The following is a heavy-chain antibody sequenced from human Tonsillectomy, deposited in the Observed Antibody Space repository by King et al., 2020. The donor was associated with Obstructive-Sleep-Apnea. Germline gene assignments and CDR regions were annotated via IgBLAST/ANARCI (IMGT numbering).Heavy chain of an antibody. CDR2: ISGSGGRI. J-gene: IGHJ6*02. CDR1: GFTFSSHA. CDR3: AKTIGLVSTIFGVVDYGMDV. V-gene: IGHV3-23*04. Sequence: VQLVESGGGLVQPGGSLRLSCAASGFTFSSHAMHWVRQAPGKGLEWVSGISGSGGRIYYADSVRGRCTISRDNSKNTLSLKRNSLRAEATAVYFCAKTIGLVSTIFGVVDYGMDVWGQGTTVTVSS. D-gene: IGHD3-3*01.